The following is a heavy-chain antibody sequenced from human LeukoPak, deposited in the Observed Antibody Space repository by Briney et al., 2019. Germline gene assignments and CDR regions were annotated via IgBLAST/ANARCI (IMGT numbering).Heavy chain of an antibody. Sequence: SESLSLTCTVSGGSISSYYWSWIRQPPGKGLEWIGYIYYSGSTNYNPSLKSRVTISVDTSKNQFSLKLSSVTAADTAVYYCARGLIMAVAGRGEFHYWGQGTLVTVSS. CDR1: GGSISSYY. CDR2: IYYSGST. V-gene: IGHV4-59*01. D-gene: IGHD6-13*01. CDR3: ARGLIMAVAGRGEFHY. J-gene: IGHJ4*02.